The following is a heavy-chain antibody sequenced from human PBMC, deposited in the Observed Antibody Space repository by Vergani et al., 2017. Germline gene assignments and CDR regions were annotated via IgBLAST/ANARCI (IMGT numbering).Heavy chain of an antibody. CDR3: ARGGIGYSSGWYYFDY. J-gene: IGHJ4*02. CDR1: GGSFSGYY. D-gene: IGHD6-19*01. CDR2: INHSGST. V-gene: IGHV4-34*01. Sequence: QVQLQQWGAGLLKPSETLSLTCAVYGGSFSGYYWSWIRQPPGKGLEWIGEINHSGSTNYNPSLKSRVTISVDPSKNQFSLKLSSVTAADTAVYYCARGGIGYSSGWYYFDYWGQGTLVTVSS.